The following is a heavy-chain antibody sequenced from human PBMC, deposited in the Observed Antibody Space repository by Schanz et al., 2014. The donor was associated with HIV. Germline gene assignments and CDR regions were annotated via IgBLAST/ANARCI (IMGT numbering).Heavy chain of an antibody. Sequence: VQLVESGGGLVQPGGSLRLSCAASGFVFSSYVMHWVRQAPGKGLEWVAVIWYDGSSKYYADSVKGRFTISRDNSEDTLYLQMNSLGVDDSAIYYCVKRGSEASSNTWCADSWGQGTLVTVSS. CDR1: GFVFSSYV. V-gene: IGHV3-33*08. CDR3: VKRGSEASSNTWCADS. D-gene: IGHD2-15*01. J-gene: IGHJ4*02. CDR2: IWYDGSSK.